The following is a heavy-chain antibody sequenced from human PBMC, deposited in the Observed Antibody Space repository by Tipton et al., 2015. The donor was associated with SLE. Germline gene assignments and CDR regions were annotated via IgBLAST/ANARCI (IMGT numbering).Heavy chain of an antibody. D-gene: IGHD3-10*01. CDR3: ASSYYGSGSYYKGVYYYYGMEV. CDR2: INPNSGGT. V-gene: IGHV1-2*02. Sequence: QLVQSGPEVKKPGASVKVSCKASGYTFTGYYMHWVRQAPGQGLEWMGWINPNSGGTNYAQKLQGRVTMTTDTSTGTAYMELRSLRSDDTAVYYCASSYYGSGSYYKGVYYYYGMEVWGQGTTVTVSS. CDR1: GYTFTGYY. J-gene: IGHJ6*02.